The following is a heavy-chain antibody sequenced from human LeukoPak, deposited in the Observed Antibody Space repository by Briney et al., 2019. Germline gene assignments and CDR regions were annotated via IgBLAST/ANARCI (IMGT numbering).Heavy chain of an antibody. CDR3: AKSGIVATIPLDY. V-gene: IGHV3-33*06. Sequence: PGGSLRLSCAASGFTFSSYGMHWVRQAPGKGLEWAAVIWYDGSNKYYADSVKGRFTISRDNSKNTLYLQMNSLRAEDTAVYYCAKSGIVATIPLDYWGQGTLVTVSS. D-gene: IGHD5-12*01. CDR2: IWYDGSNK. CDR1: GFTFSSYG. J-gene: IGHJ4*02.